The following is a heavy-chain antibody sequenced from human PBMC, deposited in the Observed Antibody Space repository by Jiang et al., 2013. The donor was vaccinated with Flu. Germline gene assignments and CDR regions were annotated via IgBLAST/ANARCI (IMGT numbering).Heavy chain of an antibody. J-gene: IGHJ6*03. CDR1: GFTFSGSA. V-gene: IGHV3-73*01. Sequence: GGLVQPGGSLKLSCAASGFTFSGSAMHWVRQASGKGLEWVGRIRSKANSYATAYAASVKGRFTISRDDSKNTAYLQMNSLKTEDTAVYYCTRSAARADMDVWGKGTTVTVSS. CDR2: IRSKANSYAT. D-gene: IGHD6-6*01. CDR3: TRSAARADMDV.